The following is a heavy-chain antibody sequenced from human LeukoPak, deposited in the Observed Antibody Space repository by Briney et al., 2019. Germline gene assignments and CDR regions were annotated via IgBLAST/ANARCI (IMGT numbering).Heavy chain of an antibody. CDR3: ATERRGTFDF. D-gene: IGHD1-1*01. CDR2: ISPGSSYK. J-gene: IGHJ4*02. CDR1: TFTFSDDY. V-gene: IGHV3-11*05. Sequence: GGSLRLSCTASTFTFSDDYMAWIRQAPGKGLECVSSISPGSSYKYSADSVKGRFTISRDDAENSVYLQMNSLSVEDTAVYYCATERRGTFDFWGQGSLVTVSS.